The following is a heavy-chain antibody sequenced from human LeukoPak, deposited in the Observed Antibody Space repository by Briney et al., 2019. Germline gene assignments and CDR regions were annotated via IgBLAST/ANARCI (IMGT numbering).Heavy chain of an antibody. J-gene: IGHJ4*02. D-gene: IGHD3-10*01. CDR1: GGTFSSYA. Sequence: GASVKVSCKASGGTFSSYAISWVRQAPGQGLEWMGGIIPIFGTANYAQKFQGRVTITADESTSTAYMELSSLRSEDTAVYYCASQIPRIYYGSGSYYSFDYRGQGTLVTVSS. V-gene: IGHV1-69*13. CDR2: IIPIFGTA. CDR3: ASQIPRIYYGSGSYYSFDY.